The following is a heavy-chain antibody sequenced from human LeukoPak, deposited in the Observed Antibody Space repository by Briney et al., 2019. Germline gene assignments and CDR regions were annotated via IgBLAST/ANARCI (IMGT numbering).Heavy chain of an antibody. V-gene: IGHV3-30-3*01. CDR3: ARDYWWNYDY. Sequence: GGSLRLSCAASGFTFSDYAMHWVRQAPGKGLEWVAVISKDGSGKYYPGSVRGRFTISRDNSKNTIYLQMDSLRAEDTAIYYCARDYWWNYDYWGQGTLVTVPS. CDR2: ISKDGSGK. J-gene: IGHJ4*02. CDR1: GFTFSDYA. D-gene: IGHD1-7*01.